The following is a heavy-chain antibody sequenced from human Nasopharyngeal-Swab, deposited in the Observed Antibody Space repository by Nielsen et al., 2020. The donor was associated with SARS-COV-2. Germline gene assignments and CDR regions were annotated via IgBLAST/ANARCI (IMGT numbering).Heavy chain of an antibody. Sequence: GSLRLSCTVSGDSINNYYWNWIRQPPGKGLEWIGYIYYSGSTNYNPSLKSRLTISVDTPKNHFSLKQSTVTAADTAVYYCARQEGKYYDGRGRGMDVWGQGTTVTVSS. V-gene: IGHV4-59*08. D-gene: IGHD3-22*01. CDR3: ARQEGKYYDGRGRGMDV. J-gene: IGHJ6*02. CDR1: GDSINNYY. CDR2: IYYSGST.